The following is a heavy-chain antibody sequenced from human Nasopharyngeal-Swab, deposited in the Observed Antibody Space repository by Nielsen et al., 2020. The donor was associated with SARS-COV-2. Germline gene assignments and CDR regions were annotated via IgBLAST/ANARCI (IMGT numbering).Heavy chain of an antibody. V-gene: IGHV3-23*01. CDR1: GFTFSSYA. Sequence: GESLKISCAASGFTFSSYAMSWVRQAPGKGLEWVSAISGSGGSTYYADSVKGRFTISRDNSKNTLYLHMNSLRAEDTAVYYCARERVAWIVVVVAGREFDPWGQGTLVTVSS. CDR2: ISGSGGST. CDR3: ARERVAWIVVVVAGREFDP. D-gene: IGHD2-15*01. J-gene: IGHJ5*02.